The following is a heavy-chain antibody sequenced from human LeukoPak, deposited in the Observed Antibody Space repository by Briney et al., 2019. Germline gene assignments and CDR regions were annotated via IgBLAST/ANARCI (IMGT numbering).Heavy chain of an antibody. J-gene: IGHJ5*01. V-gene: IGHV4-34*01. CDR1: GGSFSGYY. Sequence: PSETLSLTCAVYGGSFSGYYWSWIRQPPGKGLEWIGEINHSGSTNYNPSLKSRVTISVDTSKNQFSLKLSSVTASDTAVYYCARDRGLYYDYIWGRYRYTRTFDAWSQGSLVAVSS. CDR2: INHSGST. CDR3: ARDRGLYYDYIWGRYRYTRTFDA. D-gene: IGHD3-16*02.